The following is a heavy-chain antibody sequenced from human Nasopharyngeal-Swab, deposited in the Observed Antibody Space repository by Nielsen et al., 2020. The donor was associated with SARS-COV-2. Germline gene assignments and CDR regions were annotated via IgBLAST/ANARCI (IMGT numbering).Heavy chain of an antibody. D-gene: IGHD3-9*01. CDR2: IYYSGST. J-gene: IGHJ6*03. CDR3: ARDLGGYDILTGYYHYYYYMDV. Sequence: RQCPGKGLEWIGYIYYSGSTNYNPSLKSRVTISVDTSKNQFSLKLSSVTAADTAVYYCARDLGGYDILTGYYHYYYYMDVWGKGTTVTV. V-gene: IGHV4-59*01.